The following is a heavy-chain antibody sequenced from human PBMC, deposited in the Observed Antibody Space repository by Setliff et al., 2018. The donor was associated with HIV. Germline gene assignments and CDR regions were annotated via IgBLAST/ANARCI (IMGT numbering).Heavy chain of an antibody. CDR1: GTTFSTYL. CDR3: ARDNSVWSTDF. D-gene: IGHD6-19*01. J-gene: IGHJ4*02. V-gene: IGHV1-69*10. Sequence: SVKVSCKASGTTFSTYLFTWVRQAPGQGFEWMGGIIPILGTEKYAQKFHGRVTLTADMSTNTAYMELRSLTSEDTAVYSCARDNSVWSTDFWGQGTLVTVSS. CDR2: IIPILGTE.